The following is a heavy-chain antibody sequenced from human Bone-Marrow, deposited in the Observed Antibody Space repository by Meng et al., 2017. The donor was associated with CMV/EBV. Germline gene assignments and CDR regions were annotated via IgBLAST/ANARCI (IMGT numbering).Heavy chain of an antibody. Sequence: ASVKVSCKASGYTFTSYYMHWVRQAPGQGLEWMGIINPSGGSTSYAQKFQGRVTMTRDTSTSTVYMELCSLRSEDTAVYYCARCKDVDTARRYYYYGMDVWGQGTTVTVSS. J-gene: IGHJ6*02. CDR3: ARCKDVDTARRYYYYGMDV. CDR1: GYTFTSYY. CDR2: INPSGGST. V-gene: IGHV1-46*01. D-gene: IGHD5-18*01.